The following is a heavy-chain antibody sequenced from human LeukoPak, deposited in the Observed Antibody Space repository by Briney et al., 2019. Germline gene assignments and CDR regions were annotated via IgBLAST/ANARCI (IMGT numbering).Heavy chain of an antibody. Sequence: SETLSLTCTVSGGSISSYYWSWIRQPPGKGLEWIGYIYYSGSTNYNPSLKSRVTISVDTSKNQFSLKLSSVTAADTAVYYCARAGYYYDSSGYYIYYYYMDVWGKGTTVTVSS. J-gene: IGHJ6*03. V-gene: IGHV4-59*01. D-gene: IGHD3-22*01. CDR1: GGSISSYY. CDR3: ARAGYYYDSSGYYIYYYYMDV. CDR2: IYYSGST.